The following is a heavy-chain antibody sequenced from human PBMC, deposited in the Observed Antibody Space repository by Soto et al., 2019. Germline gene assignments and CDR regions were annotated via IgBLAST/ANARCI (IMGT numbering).Heavy chain of an antibody. D-gene: IGHD2-2*01. V-gene: IGHV4-34*01. CDR1: GGSFSGYY. J-gene: IGHJ5*02. Sequence: SETLSLTCAVYGGSFSGYYWSWIRQPPGKGLEWIGEINHSGSTNYNPSLKSRVTISVDTSKNQFSLKLSSVTAADTAVYYCARGRPGDIVVVPAAILRGNWFDPWGQGTLVTVSS. CDR2: INHSGST. CDR3: ARGRPGDIVVVPAAILRGNWFDP.